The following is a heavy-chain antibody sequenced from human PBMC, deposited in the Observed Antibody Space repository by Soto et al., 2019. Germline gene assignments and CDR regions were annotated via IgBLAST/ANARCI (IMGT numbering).Heavy chain of an antibody. J-gene: IGHJ6*03. V-gene: IGHV3-23*01. Sequence: VQLLESGGGLVQPGGSLRLSCGVSGFTFGSYAMSWVRQAPEKGPEWVAILGGNGFTTYYSDSVKGRFTITADKTKSTLVLLMNSLRADDAGVYYCAKALRPSLNCFCCMDVWGRGTSVTVSS. CDR1: GFTFGSYA. D-gene: IGHD2-2*01. CDR3: AKALRPSLNCFCCMDV. CDR2: LGGNGFTT.